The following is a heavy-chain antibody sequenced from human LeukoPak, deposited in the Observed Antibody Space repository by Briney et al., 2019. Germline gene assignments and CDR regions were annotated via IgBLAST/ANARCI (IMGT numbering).Heavy chain of an antibody. Sequence: QTLSLTCAISGDSVSSNSVTWNWIRQSPSRGLEWLGRTYYRSTWYNDYAVSVRGRITVNPDTSKNQFPLHLNSVTPEDTAVYYCARRLTQYDCFDPWGQGILVTVSS. CDR2: TYYRSTWYN. V-gene: IGHV6-1*01. CDR3: ARRLTQYDCFDP. J-gene: IGHJ5*02. CDR1: GDSVSSNSVT. D-gene: IGHD2-2*01.